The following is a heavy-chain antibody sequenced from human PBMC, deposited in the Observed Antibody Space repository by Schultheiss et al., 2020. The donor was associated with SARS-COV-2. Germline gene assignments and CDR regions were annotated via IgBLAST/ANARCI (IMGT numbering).Heavy chain of an antibody. Sequence: SCTVSGGSISSYYWSWIRQPPGKGLEWIGYIYYSGSTNYNPSLKSRVTISVDTSKNQFSLKLSSVTAADTAVYYCAREEGYCSSTSCQGAFDIWGQGTMVTVSS. V-gene: IGHV4-59*01. CDR2: IYYSGST. D-gene: IGHD2-2*01. CDR3: AREEGYCSSTSCQGAFDI. J-gene: IGHJ3*02. CDR1: GGSISSYY.